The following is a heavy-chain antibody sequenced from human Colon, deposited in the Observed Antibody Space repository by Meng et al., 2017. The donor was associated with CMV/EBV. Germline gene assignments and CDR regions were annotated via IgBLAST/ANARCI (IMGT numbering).Heavy chain of an antibody. Sequence: QVQLVQSGSELKKPGASVKISCKASGYTFSRYNINWVRQAPGQWLEWMGYINPKTGKPTYVQGFTGRFVFSLDTSVSTAYLQISSLKPEDTAVYYCAIGSVAIDGKGYWGQGTLVTVSS. CDR3: AIGSVAIDGKGY. CDR2: INPKTGKP. V-gene: IGHV7-4-1*02. D-gene: IGHD6-13*01. CDR1: GYTFSRYN. J-gene: IGHJ4*02.